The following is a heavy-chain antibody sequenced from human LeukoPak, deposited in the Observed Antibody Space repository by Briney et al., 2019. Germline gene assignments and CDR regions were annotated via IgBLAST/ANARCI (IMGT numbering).Heavy chain of an antibody. Sequence: PGGSLRLSCAASGFTFSSYSMNWVRQAPGEGLEWVSSISSSSSYIYYADSVKGRFTISRDNAKNSLYLQMNSLRAEDTAVYYCAREEWYYDFWSGYYGYYMDVWGKGTTVTVSS. CDR1: GFTFSSYS. CDR3: AREEWYYDFWSGYYGYYMDV. D-gene: IGHD3-3*01. V-gene: IGHV3-21*01. J-gene: IGHJ6*03. CDR2: ISSSSSYI.